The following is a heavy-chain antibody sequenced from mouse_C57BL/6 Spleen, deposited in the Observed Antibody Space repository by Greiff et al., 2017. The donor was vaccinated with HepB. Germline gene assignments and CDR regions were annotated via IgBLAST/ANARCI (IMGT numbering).Heavy chain of an antibody. D-gene: IGHD2-4*01. Sequence: VQLQQSGAELARPGASVKLSCKASGYTFTSYGISWVKQRTGQGLEWIGEIYPRSGNTYYNEKFKGKATLTADKSSSTEYMELRSLTSEDSAVYFCARWDYDYYFDYWGQGTTLTVSS. V-gene: IGHV1-81*01. CDR2: IYPRSGNT. CDR1: GYTFTSYG. J-gene: IGHJ2*01. CDR3: ARWDYDYYFDY.